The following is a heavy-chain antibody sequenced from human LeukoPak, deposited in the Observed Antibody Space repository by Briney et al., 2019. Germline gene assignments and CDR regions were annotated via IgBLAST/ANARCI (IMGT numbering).Heavy chain of an antibody. J-gene: IGHJ4*02. CDR3: AKGRPSNYDFWSGYTFDY. CDR1: GFTFSSYN. V-gene: IGHV3-21*04. Sequence: GGSLRLSCAASGFTFSSYNMNWVRQAPGKGLEWVSSISSSSSYIYYADSVKGRFTISRDNAKNTLYLQMNSLRAEDTAVYYCAKGRPSNYDFWSGYTFDYWGQGTLVTVSS. D-gene: IGHD3-3*01. CDR2: ISSSSSYI.